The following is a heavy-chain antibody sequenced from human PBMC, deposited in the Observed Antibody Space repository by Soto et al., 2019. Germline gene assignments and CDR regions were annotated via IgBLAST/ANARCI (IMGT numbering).Heavy chain of an antibody. CDR2: IDPSDSYT. CDR1: GYSFTSYW. Sequence: PGESLKISCKGSGYSFTSYWISWVRQIPGKGLEWMGRIDPSDSYTNYSPSFQGHVTISADKSISTAYLQWSSLKASDTAMYYCASGAAPYYYYGMDVWGQGTTVTVSS. D-gene: IGHD6-13*01. J-gene: IGHJ6*02. CDR3: ASGAAPYYYYGMDV. V-gene: IGHV5-10-1*01.